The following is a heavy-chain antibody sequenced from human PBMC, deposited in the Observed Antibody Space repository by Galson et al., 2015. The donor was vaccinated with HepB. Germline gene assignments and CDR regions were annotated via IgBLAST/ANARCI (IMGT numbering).Heavy chain of an antibody. CDR3: ARMGPYGDYSHFDY. CDR2: IDWDDDK. J-gene: IGHJ4*02. V-gene: IGHV2-70*01. Sequence: ALVKPTQTLTLTCTFSGFSLSTSGMCVSWIRQPPGKALEWLALIDWDDDKYYSTSLKTRLTISKDTSKNQVVLTMTNMDPVDTATYYCARMGPYGDYSHFDYWGQGTLVTVSS. CDR1: GFSLSTSGMC. D-gene: IGHD4-17*01.